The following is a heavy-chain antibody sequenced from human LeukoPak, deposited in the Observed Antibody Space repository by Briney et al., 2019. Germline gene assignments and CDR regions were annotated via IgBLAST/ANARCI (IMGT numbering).Heavy chain of an antibody. V-gene: IGHV3-74*01. CDR2: ITHEGGDA. J-gene: IGHJ5*01. CDR1: GFTFSAHW. CDR3: ARVLTHFDL. Sequence: GGSLRLSCAGSGFTFSAHWMRWVRQGPGKGLVWVARITHEGGDANYADSVKGRFTISRDNANKVLYLEMNSLTADDTGVYYCARVLTHFDLWGQGTLVTVSS.